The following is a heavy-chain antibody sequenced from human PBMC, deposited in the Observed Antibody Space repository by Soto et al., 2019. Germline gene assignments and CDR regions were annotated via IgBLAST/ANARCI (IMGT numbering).Heavy chain of an antibody. CDR2: ISGSGGST. CDR3: AKVDPDYGDDTPHFDY. J-gene: IGHJ4*02. D-gene: IGHD4-17*01. CDR1: GFTFSSYA. Sequence: GGSLRLSCAASGFTFSSYAMSWVHQAPGKGLEWVSAISGSGGSTYYADSVKGRFTISRDNSKNTLYLQMNSLRAEDTAVYYCAKVDPDYGDDTPHFDYWGQGTLVTVSS. V-gene: IGHV3-23*01.